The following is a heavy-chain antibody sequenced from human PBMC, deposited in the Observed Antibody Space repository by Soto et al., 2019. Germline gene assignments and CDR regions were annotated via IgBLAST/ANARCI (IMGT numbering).Heavy chain of an antibody. Sequence: SETLSLTCAVSGGSISSGGYSWSWIRQPPGKCLEWIGYIYHSGSTFYNPSLKSRVTILVDRSKNQFSLKLYSVTAADTAVYFCARAYVLLKFGELVPDWFNPWGQGTLVTVYS. V-gene: IGHV4-30-2*01. J-gene: IGHJ5*02. CDR1: GGSISSGGYS. CDR3: ARAYVLLKFGELVPDWFNP. D-gene: IGHD3-10*01. CDR2: IYHSGST.